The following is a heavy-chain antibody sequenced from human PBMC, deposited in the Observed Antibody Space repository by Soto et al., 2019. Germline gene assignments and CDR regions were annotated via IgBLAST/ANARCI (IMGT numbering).Heavy chain of an antibody. CDR2: IDPSDSYT. Sequence: EVQLVQSGAEVKKPGESLRISCKGSGYSFTNYWIAWVRQMPGKGLEWMGRIDPSDSYTNYSPSFQGHVTISTDKSISTAYLQWSSVKASDTAMYYCARRGRGSSEFNWYFDLWGRGTLVTVSS. CDR3: ARRGRGSSEFNWYFDL. V-gene: IGHV5-10-1*03. CDR1: GYSFTNYW. D-gene: IGHD6-6*01. J-gene: IGHJ2*01.